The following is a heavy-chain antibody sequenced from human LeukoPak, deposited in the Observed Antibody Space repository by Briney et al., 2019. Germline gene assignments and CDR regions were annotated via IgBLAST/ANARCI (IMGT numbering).Heavy chain of an antibody. CDR2: ISGSGGST. CDR3: AKDERFGEFPLGTFHC. J-gene: IGHJ4*02. D-gene: IGHD3-10*01. CDR1: GFTLSRYA. V-gene: IGHV3-23*01. Sequence: GGSLRLSCAASGFTLSRYAMTWVRHAPGKGLDWVAAISGSGGSTYYADSVKGRFTVSRDNSKNTLYLQMNSLRAEDTAVYYCAKDERFGEFPLGTFHCWGQGTLVTVSS.